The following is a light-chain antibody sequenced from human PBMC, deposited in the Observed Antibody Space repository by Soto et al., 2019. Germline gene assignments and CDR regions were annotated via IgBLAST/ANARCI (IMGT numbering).Light chain of an antibody. V-gene: IGLV2-14*03. CDR2: DVN. J-gene: IGLJ2*01. CDR1: SSDIGGLFND. Sequence: QSALTQPASVSGSPGQSITISCTGTSSDIGGLFNDVSWYQQHPGKATKLLIYDVNVRPSGVSDRFSGSKSGNTASLTISGLQAEDEAAYFCCSYSSDDTHVVFGGGTKLTVL. CDR3: CSYSSDDTHVV.